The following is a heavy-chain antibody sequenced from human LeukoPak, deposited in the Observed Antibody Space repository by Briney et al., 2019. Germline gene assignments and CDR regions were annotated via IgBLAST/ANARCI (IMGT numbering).Heavy chain of an antibody. J-gene: IGHJ4*02. D-gene: IGHD6-19*01. CDR2: IYYSGST. CDR1: GGSISGYY. V-gene: IGHV4-59*08. CDR3: ARLASSGWSHCDY. Sequence: SETLSLTCTVSGGSISGYYWSWIRQPPGKGPEWIGYIYYSGSTNYNPSLKSRVTISVDTSKNHFSLKMNSVTAADTAVYYCARLASSGWSHCDYWGQGTLVTVSS.